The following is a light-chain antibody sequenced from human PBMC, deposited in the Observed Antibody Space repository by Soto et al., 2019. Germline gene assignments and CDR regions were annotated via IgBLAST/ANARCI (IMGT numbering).Light chain of an antibody. J-gene: IGKJ1*01. V-gene: IGKV3-15*01. CDR3: QQYNDWPQT. CDR1: QSISVN. Sequence: EIVMTQSPATLSVSPGERVTLSCRASQSISVNLAWYQQKPGQAPRLLIYNTVTRATGIPARFSGSSSATDFFLTLSGMHSDDSAVYFCQQYNDWPQTFGQGTKMEIK. CDR2: NTV.